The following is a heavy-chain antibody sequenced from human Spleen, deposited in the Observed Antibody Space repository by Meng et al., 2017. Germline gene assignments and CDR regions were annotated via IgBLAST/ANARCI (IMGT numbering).Heavy chain of an antibody. J-gene: IGHJ3*02. CDR1: GFTFSSNA. CDR3: ARDYYYGSGAWAFDI. Sequence: GGSLRLSCAASGFTFSSNAMTWVRQAPGKGLEWVANIKQDGSEKYYVDSVEGRFTISRDNAKNSLYLQMNSLRAEDTAVYYCARDYYYGSGAWAFDIWGQGTMVTVSS. CDR2: IKQDGSEK. D-gene: IGHD3-10*01. V-gene: IGHV3-7*01.